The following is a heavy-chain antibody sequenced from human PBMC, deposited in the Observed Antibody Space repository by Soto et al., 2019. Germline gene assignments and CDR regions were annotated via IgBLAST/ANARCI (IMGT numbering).Heavy chain of an antibody. CDR3: TRRPYRSTSGGIDY. CDR1: GGSISRYY. D-gene: IGHD2-15*01. V-gene: IGHV4-59*12. Sequence: PSETLSLTCSVSGGSISRYYWSWIRQPPGKGLEWIGYIYYSGSTNYNPSLESRVTISVDKSKNQISLKVSSVTAADTAVYYCTRRPYRSTSGGIDYWGQGTLVTVSS. J-gene: IGHJ4*02. CDR2: IYYSGST.